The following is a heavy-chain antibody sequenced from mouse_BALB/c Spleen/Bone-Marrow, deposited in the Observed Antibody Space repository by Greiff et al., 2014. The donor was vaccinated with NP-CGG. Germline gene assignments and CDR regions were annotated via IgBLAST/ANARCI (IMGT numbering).Heavy chain of an antibody. V-gene: IGHV14-3*02. Sequence: EVQLQQSGAELVKPGASVKLSCTASGFNIKDTYMHWVKQRPEQGLEWIGRIDPATGNTKYDPKFQVKAPVTADPSSNTACLHLSSLTSEGTAVYDCAQWPHYYGSVYEGYWGQGTTLTVSS. CDR3: AQWPHYYGSVYEGY. CDR2: IDPATGNT. D-gene: IGHD1-1*01. J-gene: IGHJ2*01. CDR1: GFNIKDTY.